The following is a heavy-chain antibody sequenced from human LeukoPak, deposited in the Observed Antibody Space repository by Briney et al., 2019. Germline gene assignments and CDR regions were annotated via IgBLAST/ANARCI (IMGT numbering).Heavy chain of an antibody. J-gene: IGHJ6*02. Sequence: GGSLRLSCAASGFTFSSSSINWVRRAPGKGLEWVSSISSSSTYIYYADSVKGRFTISRDNAKNPLYLQMNSLRAEDTAVYYRARERVDYGDWSRYYHYGMDVWGQGTTVTVTS. CDR3: ARERVDYGDWSRYYHYGMDV. V-gene: IGHV3-21*01. CDR2: ISSSSTYI. CDR1: GFTFSSSS. D-gene: IGHD4-17*01.